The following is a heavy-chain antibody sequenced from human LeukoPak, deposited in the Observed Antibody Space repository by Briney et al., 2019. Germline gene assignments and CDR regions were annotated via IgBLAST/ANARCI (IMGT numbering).Heavy chain of an antibody. Sequence: GGSLRLSCAASGFTFSSYSMNWVRQAPGKGLEWVSSISSSSSYIYYADSVKGRFTISRDNAKNSPYLQMNSLRAEDTAVYYCARDLAVAASDAFDIWGQGTMVTVSS. V-gene: IGHV3-21*01. CDR2: ISSSSSYI. CDR1: GFTFSSYS. CDR3: ARDLAVAASDAFDI. D-gene: IGHD6-19*01. J-gene: IGHJ3*02.